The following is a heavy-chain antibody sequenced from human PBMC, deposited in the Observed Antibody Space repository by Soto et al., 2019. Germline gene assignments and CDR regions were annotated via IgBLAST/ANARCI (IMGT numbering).Heavy chain of an antibody. CDR3: ARDWYSSGWYWRTGFDY. Sequence: SQTLSLTCAISGDSVSSNSAAWNWIRQSPSRGLEWLGRTYYRSKWYNDYAVSVKSRITINPDTSKNQFSLQLNSVTPEDTAVYYCARDWYSSGWYWRTGFDYWGQGTLVTVSS. V-gene: IGHV6-1*01. D-gene: IGHD6-19*01. J-gene: IGHJ4*02. CDR1: GDSVSSNSAA. CDR2: TYYRSKWYN.